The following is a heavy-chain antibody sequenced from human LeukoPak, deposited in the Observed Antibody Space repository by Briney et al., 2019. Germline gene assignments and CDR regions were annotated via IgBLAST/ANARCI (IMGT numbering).Heavy chain of an antibody. V-gene: IGHV3-23*01. CDR2: ISGSYGST. Sequence: PGGSLRLSCAASGFTFSSYAMSWVRQAPGKGLEWVSAISGSYGSTSYADSVKGRFTISRDNSKNTLYLQMNSLRAEDTAVYYCASNYYDYVWGTYRQAYWGQGTLVTVSS. CDR3: ASNYYDYVWGTYRQAY. D-gene: IGHD3-16*02. J-gene: IGHJ4*02. CDR1: GFTFSSYA.